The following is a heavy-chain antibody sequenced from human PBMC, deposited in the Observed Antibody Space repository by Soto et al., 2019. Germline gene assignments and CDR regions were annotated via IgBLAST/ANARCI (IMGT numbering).Heavy chain of an antibody. V-gene: IGHV4-34*01. CDR2: INHSGST. CDR1: GGSFSGYY. J-gene: IGHJ4*02. D-gene: IGHD4-17*01. CDR3: ARGRGVTTFYY. Sequence: QVQLQQWGAGLLKPSETLSLTCAVYGGSFSGYYWSWIRQPPGKGLEWIGEINHSGSTNDNPSLKGRVTISVDTYKNQFSLKLSSVTAADTAVYYCARGRGVTTFYYWGQGTLVTVSS.